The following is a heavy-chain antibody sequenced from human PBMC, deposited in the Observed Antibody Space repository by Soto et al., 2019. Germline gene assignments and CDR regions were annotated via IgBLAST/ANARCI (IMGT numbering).Heavy chain of an antibody. CDR1: GFTFDSYS. V-gene: IGHV3-21*01. CDR3: ERTKSYEDYYYGMDV. J-gene: IGHJ6*02. D-gene: IGHD3-16*01. Sequence: PGGSLRLSCAASGFTFDSYSMNWVRQAPGKGLEWVSSISSSSSYKYYADSVKGRFTISRDNAKNSLYLQMNSLRAEDTAVYYCERTKSYEDYYYGMDVWGQGTTVTVSS. CDR2: ISSSSSYK.